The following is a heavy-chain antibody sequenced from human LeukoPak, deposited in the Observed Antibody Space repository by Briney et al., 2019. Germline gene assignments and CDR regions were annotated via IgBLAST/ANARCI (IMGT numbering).Heavy chain of an antibody. J-gene: IGHJ4*02. Sequence: TGGSLRLSCAASGFTVSSSYMSWVRQAPGKGLEWVSVIYSGGSTYYADSVKGRFTISRDNSKNTLYLQMNSLRAEDTAVYYCASFELWFGEFPDYWGQGTLVTVSS. CDR1: GFTVSSSY. D-gene: IGHD3-10*01. CDR2: IYSGGST. V-gene: IGHV3-53*01. CDR3: ASFELWFGEFPDY.